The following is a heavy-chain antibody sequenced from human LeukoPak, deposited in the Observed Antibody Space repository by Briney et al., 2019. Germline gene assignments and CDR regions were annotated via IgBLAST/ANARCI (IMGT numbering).Heavy chain of an antibody. D-gene: IGHD2-8*01. CDR3: ARLYCTRTSCSIDI. J-gene: IGHJ3*02. V-gene: IGHV4-61*01. CDR2: ISYRRNT. CDR1: GGSVSSDSSY. Sequence: PSETLSLTCTVSGGSVSSDSSYWSWIRQPPGRGLEWIGYISYRRNTNYNPSLKSRVTISVDTSKNQFSLDLNSVTAADTAVYYCARLYCTRTSCSIDIWGRGTVVTVSS.